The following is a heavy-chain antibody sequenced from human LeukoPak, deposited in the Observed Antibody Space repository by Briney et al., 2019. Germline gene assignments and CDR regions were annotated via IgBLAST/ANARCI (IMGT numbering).Heavy chain of an antibody. Sequence: SETLSLTCTVSGGFISSYYWSGIRQPPGKGLEWIGYIYYSGSTNYNPSLKSRVTISVDTSKNQFSLKLSSVTAADAAVYYCATGPAATFDYWGQGTLVTVSS. D-gene: IGHD2-2*01. J-gene: IGHJ4*02. V-gene: IGHV4-59*01. CDR2: IYYSGST. CDR1: GGFISSYY. CDR3: ATGPAATFDY.